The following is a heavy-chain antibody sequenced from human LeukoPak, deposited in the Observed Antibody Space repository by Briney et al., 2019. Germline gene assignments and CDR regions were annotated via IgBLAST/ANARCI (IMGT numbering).Heavy chain of an antibody. CDR1: GYSFTSYW. CDR2: IYPGDSDT. CDR3: ARQLAGTQRGYSGYDRFDY. V-gene: IGHV5-51*01. D-gene: IGHD5-12*01. Sequence: GESLKISCKGSGYSFTSYWIGWVRQMPGKGLEWMGIIYPGDSDTRYSPSFQGQVTISADKSISTAYLQWSSLKASDTAMYYCARQLAGTQRGYSGYDRFDYWGQGTLVTVSS. J-gene: IGHJ4*02.